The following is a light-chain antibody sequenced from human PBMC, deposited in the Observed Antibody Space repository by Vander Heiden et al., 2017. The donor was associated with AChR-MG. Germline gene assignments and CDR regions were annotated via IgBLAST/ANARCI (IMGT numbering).Light chain of an antibody. Sequence: QTVVTHEPSVTVPPGGTVTLTCASNTGPVTSGSYPSWFQQKPGQAPKALIYTATKRHPWTPARFSGSLLGGKAALTLSGAQPEDEAEYFCLLFNGRIWVFGGGTTLTVL. J-gene: IGLJ3*02. V-gene: IGLV7-43*01. CDR1: TGPVTSGSY. CDR3: LLFNGRIWV. CDR2: TAT.